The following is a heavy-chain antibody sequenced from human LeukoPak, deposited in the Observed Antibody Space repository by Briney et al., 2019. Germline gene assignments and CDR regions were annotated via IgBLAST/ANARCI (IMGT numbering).Heavy chain of an antibody. J-gene: IGHJ5*02. Sequence: GGSLRLSCATSGLTFTNAWMSWFRQAPGKGLEWVGRIKSKTDGGTSDYAAPVQGRFTISRDDSKNTLYLQMNSLKTEDTAVYYCTTGVPFDPWGQGTLVTVSS. D-gene: IGHD3-10*01. CDR2: IKSKTDGGTS. V-gene: IGHV3-15*01. CDR3: TTGVPFDP. CDR1: GLTFTNAW.